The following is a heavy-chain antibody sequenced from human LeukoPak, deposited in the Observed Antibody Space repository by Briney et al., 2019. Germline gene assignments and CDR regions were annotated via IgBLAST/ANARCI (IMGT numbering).Heavy chain of an antibody. CDR1: GYTSTTYA. D-gene: IGHD6-19*01. CDR3: ARGPRLDSSGWYYGAFDI. V-gene: IGHV1-2*06. J-gene: IGHJ3*02. CDR2: INPNSGGA. Sequence: ASVKVSCKASGYTSTTYAIHWVRQAPGQGLEWMGRINPNSGGADYAQKFQGRVSMTRDTSISTAYMELSSLRSDDTAVYYCARGPRLDSSGWYYGAFDIWGQGTMVTVS.